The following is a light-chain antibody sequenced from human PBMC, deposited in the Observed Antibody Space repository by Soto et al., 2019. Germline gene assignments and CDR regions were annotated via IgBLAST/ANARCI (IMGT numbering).Light chain of an antibody. J-gene: IGKJ3*01. CDR1: QSISSW. CDR2: KAS. CDR3: QQYNSSPLT. Sequence: DLQKTQSASTLSASVGDGVTITCRASQSISSWLAWYQQKPRKAPKLLIYKASSLESGVPSRFSGSGSGTEFTLTISSLQPDDFATYHCQQYNSSPLTFGPGTKVDIK. V-gene: IGKV1-5*03.